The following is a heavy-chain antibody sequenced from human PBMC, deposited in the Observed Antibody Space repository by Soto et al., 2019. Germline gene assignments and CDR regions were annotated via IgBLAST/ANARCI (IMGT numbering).Heavy chain of an antibody. CDR2: INPNSGGT. CDR1: GYTFTGYY. D-gene: IGHD3-10*01. Sequence: QVQLVQSGAEVKKPGASVKVSCKASGYTFTGYYMHWVRQAPGQGLEWMGWINPNSGGTNYAQKFQGWVTMTRDTSISTGYMELSRLRSHDTAVYYCARDYGSGSRNWFDPWGQGTLVTVSS. CDR3: ARDYGSGSRNWFDP. J-gene: IGHJ5*02. V-gene: IGHV1-2*04.